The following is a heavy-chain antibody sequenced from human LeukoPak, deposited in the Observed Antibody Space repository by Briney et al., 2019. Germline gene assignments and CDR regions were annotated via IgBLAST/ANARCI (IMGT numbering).Heavy chain of an antibody. CDR1: GFTFSSYA. Sequence: GGSLRLSCAASGFTFSSYAMHWVRQAPGKGLEYVSAISSNGGSTYYANSVKGRFTISRDNSKNTLYLQMGSLRAEDTAVYYCAREPPLVGVIMFGTDYWGQGTLVTVSS. CDR2: ISSNGGST. CDR3: AREPPLVGVIMFGTDY. V-gene: IGHV3-64*01. D-gene: IGHD3-10*01. J-gene: IGHJ4*02.